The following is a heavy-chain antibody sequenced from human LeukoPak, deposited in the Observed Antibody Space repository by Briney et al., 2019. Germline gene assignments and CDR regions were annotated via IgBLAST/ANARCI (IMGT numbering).Heavy chain of an antibody. Sequence: GGSLRLSCAVSGFIFSYYSMHWVRQAPGKGLEWVAFISYDGSSNYYADSVKGRFTISRDKSGNTLYLQMNSLRAEDTAVYYCARDPGFGELPDYWGQGTLVTVSS. D-gene: IGHD3-10*01. J-gene: IGHJ4*02. CDR1: GFIFSYYS. CDR2: ISYDGSSN. CDR3: ARDPGFGELPDY. V-gene: IGHV3-30-3*01.